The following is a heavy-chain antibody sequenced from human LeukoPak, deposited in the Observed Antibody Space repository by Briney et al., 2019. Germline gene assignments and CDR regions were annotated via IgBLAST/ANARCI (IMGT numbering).Heavy chain of an antibody. Sequence: PGGSLTLSCAASGFTFYDYAMHWVRQAPGKGLEWVSGINWNRDTRAYADSVKGRFAISRDNAKNSLHLEMNSLTPEDTAVYYSTKELDHSNRPPAAYFDVWGQGILVTVSS. D-gene: IGHD4-11*01. V-gene: IGHV3-9*01. J-gene: IGHJ4*02. CDR1: GFTFYDYA. CDR2: INWNRDTR. CDR3: TKELDHSNRPPAAYFDV.